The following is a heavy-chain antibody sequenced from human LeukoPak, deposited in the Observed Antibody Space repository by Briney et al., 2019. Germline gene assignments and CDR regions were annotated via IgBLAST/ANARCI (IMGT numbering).Heavy chain of an antibody. CDR2: ISSSRSTI. D-gene: IGHD1-26*01. J-gene: IGHJ3*02. CDR3: AREVGATIDAFDI. V-gene: IGHV3-48*04. CDR1: GFTFSSYS. Sequence: GGPLRLSCAASGFTFSSYSMNWVRQAPGKGLEWVSYISSSRSTIFYADSVKGRFTISRDNAKNSLYLQMNSLRAEDTAVYYCAREVGATIDAFDIWGQGTMVTVSS.